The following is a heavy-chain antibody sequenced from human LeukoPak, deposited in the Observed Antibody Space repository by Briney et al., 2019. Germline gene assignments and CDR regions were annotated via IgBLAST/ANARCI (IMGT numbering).Heavy chain of an antibody. Sequence: SETLSLTCTVSGGSTSSGYWSWIRQPAGKGLEWIGRIYTSGNTDYNPSLKSRVTMSGDTSKNQLSLKLSSVTAADTAVYFCARYSGWYYFDYWGQGTVVTVSS. CDR1: GGSTSSGY. V-gene: IGHV4-4*07. D-gene: IGHD6-19*01. CDR2: IYTSGNT. J-gene: IGHJ4*02. CDR3: ARYSGWYYFDY.